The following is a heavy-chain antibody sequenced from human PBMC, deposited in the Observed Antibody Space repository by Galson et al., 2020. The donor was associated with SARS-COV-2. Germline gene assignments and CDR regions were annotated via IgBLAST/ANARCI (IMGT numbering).Heavy chain of an antibody. CDR1: RFSFGNYW. J-gene: IGHJ4*02. D-gene: IGHD3-3*01. CDR3: ARQFWTGHIDY. CDR2: IDTDGGRT. Sequence: GGSLRLSCAASRFSFGNYWMHWVRQVPGKGLMWVSRIDTDGGRTTYADSVKGRFTVSRDNVKKTLYLQMNSLRLEDTGVYYCARQFWTGHIDYWGQGTLVTVAS. V-gene: IGHV3-74*01.